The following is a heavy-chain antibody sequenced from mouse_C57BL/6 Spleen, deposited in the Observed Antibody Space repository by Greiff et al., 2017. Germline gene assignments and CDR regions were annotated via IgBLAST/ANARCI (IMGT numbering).Heavy chain of an antibody. V-gene: IGHV1-80*01. CDR3: ARGWLLRNYAMDY. J-gene: IGHJ4*01. Sequence: QVQLQQSGAELVKPGASVKISCKASGYAFSSYWMNWVKQRPGKGLEWIGQIYPGDGDTKYNGKFKGKATLTADKASNTAYMQLSSLTSEDSAVDFCARGWLLRNYAMDYWGQGTSVTVSS. D-gene: IGHD2-3*01. CDR1: GYAFSSYW. CDR2: IYPGDGDT.